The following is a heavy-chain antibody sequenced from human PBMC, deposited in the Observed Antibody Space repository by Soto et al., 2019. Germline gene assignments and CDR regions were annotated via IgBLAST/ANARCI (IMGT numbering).Heavy chain of an antibody. D-gene: IGHD6-6*01. CDR1: GFTFSSYG. CDR2: ISYDGSNK. Sequence: PXASLRLSCAASGFTFSSYGMHWVRQAPGKGLEWVAVISYDGSNKYYADSVKGRFTISRDNSKNTLYLQMNSLRAEGTAVYYCAKDPYSSSSNVDYWGQGTLVTVSS. CDR3: AKDPYSSSSNVDY. J-gene: IGHJ4*02. V-gene: IGHV3-30*18.